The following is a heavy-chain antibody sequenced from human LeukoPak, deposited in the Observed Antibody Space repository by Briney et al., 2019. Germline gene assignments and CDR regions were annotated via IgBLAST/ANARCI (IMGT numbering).Heavy chain of an antibody. Sequence: GGSLRLSCAASGFTFSSYAMDWVRQAPGKGLEWVAVISYDGNNKYYADSVKGRFTISRDNSKNTLSLRMNSLRAEDTAVYYCAKVASGDYAGNWGQGTLVTVSS. J-gene: IGHJ4*02. CDR2: ISYDGNNK. D-gene: IGHD4-17*01. V-gene: IGHV3-30*04. CDR3: AKVASGDYAGN. CDR1: GFTFSSYA.